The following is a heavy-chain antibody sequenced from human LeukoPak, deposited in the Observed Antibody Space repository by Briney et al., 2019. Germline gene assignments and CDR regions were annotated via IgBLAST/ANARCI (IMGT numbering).Heavy chain of an antibody. D-gene: IGHD5-18*01. CDR2: ISRSGGGT. J-gene: IGHJ4*02. Sequence: GGSLRLSCAASGFTFSSYVMSWVRQAPGKGLEGVSAISRSGGGTYYADSVKGRFTISRDNSKNTLYLQMNSLRAEDTAVYYCAKDQVRYGQTMDYFDFWGQGTLVTVSS. V-gene: IGHV3-23*01. CDR3: AKDQVRYGQTMDYFDF. CDR1: GFTFSSYV.